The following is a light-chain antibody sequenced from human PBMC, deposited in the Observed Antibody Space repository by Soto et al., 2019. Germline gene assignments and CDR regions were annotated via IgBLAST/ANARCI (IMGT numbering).Light chain of an antibody. CDR2: GAS. V-gene: IGKV3D-15*01. Sequence: EIVMTQSPATLSVSPGERATLSCRASRSVSSGLAWFQQKPGQAPRLLIYGASTRATGVPARFSGSGSGTEFTLTISSLQSEDFAVYYCQQYNNWPPVTFGQGTRLEIK. CDR3: QQYNNWPPVT. CDR1: RSVSSG. J-gene: IGKJ5*01.